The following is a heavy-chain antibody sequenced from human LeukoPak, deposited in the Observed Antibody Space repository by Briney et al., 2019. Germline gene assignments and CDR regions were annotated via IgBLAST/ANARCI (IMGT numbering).Heavy chain of an antibody. J-gene: IGHJ4*02. CDR2: IYPGDSDT. D-gene: IGHD5-12*01. CDR1: GYSFTSYW. CDR3: AAVPPPGYSGYDYSFDY. V-gene: IGHV5-51*01. Sequence: GESLKISCKGSGYSFTSYWIGWVRQMPGKGLEWMGIIYPGDSDTRYSPSFQGQVTISADKSISTAYLQWSSLKASDTAMYYCAAVPPPGYSGYDYSFDYWGQGTLVTVSS.